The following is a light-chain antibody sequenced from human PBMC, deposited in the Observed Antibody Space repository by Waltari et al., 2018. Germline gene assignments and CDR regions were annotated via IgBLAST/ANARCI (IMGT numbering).Light chain of an antibody. CDR1: SSNIGHNS. Sequence: QSVVTQPPSASGTPGQTVTISCSGSSSNIGHNSVSWYQQLPGTAPKLLIFTNGQRPSGVPDRFSGSKSGTSASLAIRGLQSEDEADYYCASWADSLNGPVFGGGTKLTVL. J-gene: IGLJ3*02. V-gene: IGLV1-44*01. CDR3: ASWADSLNGPV. CDR2: TNG.